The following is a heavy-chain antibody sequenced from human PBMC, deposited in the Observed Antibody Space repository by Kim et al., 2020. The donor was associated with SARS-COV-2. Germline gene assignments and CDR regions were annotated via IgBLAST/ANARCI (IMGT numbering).Heavy chain of an antibody. CDR1: GGSISDDY. J-gene: IGHJ2*01. V-gene: IGHV4-59*13. Sequence: SETLSLTCTVSGGSISDDYWSWLRQPPEKGLEWIGYIYYTGSTDYNYNPSLKSRLTISVDTPKNQCSLKLSSVTAADTAVYYCARLKRAVAVQFPYHYFDLWGRGTLVTVSS. CDR3: ARLKRAVAVQFPYHYFDL. D-gene: IGHD2-2*01. CDR2: IYYTGSTDY.